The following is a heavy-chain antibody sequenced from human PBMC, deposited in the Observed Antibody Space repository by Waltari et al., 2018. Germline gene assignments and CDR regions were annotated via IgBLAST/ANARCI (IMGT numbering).Heavy chain of an antibody. D-gene: IGHD2-15*01. CDR1: GGSFRGYY. CDR2: INHSGST. J-gene: IGHJ4*02. Sequence: QVQLQQWGAGLLKPSETLSLTCAVYGGSFRGYYWCWIRRPPGKGLEWIGEINHSGSTNYNPSLKSRVTISVDTSKNQCSLKLSSVTAADTAVYYCARVGYCSGGSCYSGNYWGQGTLVTVSS. CDR3: ARVGYCSGGSCYSGNY. V-gene: IGHV4-34*01.